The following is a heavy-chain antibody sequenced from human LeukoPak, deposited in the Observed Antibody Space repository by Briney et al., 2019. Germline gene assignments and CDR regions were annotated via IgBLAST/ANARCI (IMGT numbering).Heavy chain of an antibody. CDR2: ISGGGVNT. D-gene: IGHD4-17*01. V-gene: IGHV3-21*06. J-gene: IGHJ4*02. CDR3: ARDKKTDDYGDYWPWVVDY. CDR1: GFTFSTYA. Sequence: GGSLRLSCAASGFTFSTYAMSWVRQAPGKGLEWVSIISGGGVNTYYADSVKGRFTISRDNAKNSLYLQMNSLRAEDTAVYYCARDKKTDDYGDYWPWVVDYWGQGTLVTVSS.